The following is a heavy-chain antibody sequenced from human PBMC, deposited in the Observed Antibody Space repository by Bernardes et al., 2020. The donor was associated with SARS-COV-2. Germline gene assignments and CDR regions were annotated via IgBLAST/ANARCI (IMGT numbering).Heavy chain of an antibody. CDR3: ARTQGLPPAHGWFDP. V-gene: IGHV4-4*02. J-gene: IGHJ5*02. CDR2: IYHSGST. CDR1: GGSISSSNW. D-gene: IGHD2-15*01. Sequence: SETLSLTCAVSGGSISSSNWWSWVRQPPGKGLEWIGEIYHSGSTNYNPSLKSRVTISVDKSKNQFSLKLSSVTAADTAVYYCARTQGLPPAHGWFDPWGQGTLVTVSS.